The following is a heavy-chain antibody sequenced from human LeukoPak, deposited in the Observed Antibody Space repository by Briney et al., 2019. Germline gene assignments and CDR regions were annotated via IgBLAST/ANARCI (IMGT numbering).Heavy chain of an antibody. CDR3: ATRGMVRGVITPRYYYYYYGMDV. V-gene: IGHV1-24*01. Sequence: ASAKVSCKASGYTFTSYDINWVRQAPGKGLEWMGGFDPEDGETIYAQKFQGRVTMTEDTSTDTAYMELSSLRSEDTAVYYCATRGMVRGVITPRYYYYYYGMDVWGQGTTVTVSS. J-gene: IGHJ6*02. CDR1: GYTFTSYD. D-gene: IGHD3-10*01. CDR2: FDPEDGET.